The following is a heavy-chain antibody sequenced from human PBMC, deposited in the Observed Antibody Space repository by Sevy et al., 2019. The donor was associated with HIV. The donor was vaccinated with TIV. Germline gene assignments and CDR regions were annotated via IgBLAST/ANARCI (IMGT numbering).Heavy chain of an antibody. CDR2: MHSDGNT. Sequence: SETLSLTCTVSGASITTYYWSWFRQPAGKGLEWIGRMHSDGNTNYNPSLQGRVTMSFDTSKNHFSLTLDFVTAADAAVYYCARDTGRNYWGQGILVTVSS. D-gene: IGHD1-26*01. CDR3: ARDTGRNY. V-gene: IGHV4-4*07. J-gene: IGHJ4*02. CDR1: GASITTYY.